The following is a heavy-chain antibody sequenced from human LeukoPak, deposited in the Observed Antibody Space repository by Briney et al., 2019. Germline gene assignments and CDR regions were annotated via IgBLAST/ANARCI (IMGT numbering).Heavy chain of an antibody. CDR3: ARDLGPLHYDFWSGPDY. CDR2: ISYDGSNK. D-gene: IGHD3-3*01. Sequence: TGGSLRLSCAASGFTFSSYAMHWVRQAPGKGLEWVAVISYDGSNKYYADSVKGRFTISRDNSKNTLYLQMNSLRAEDTAVYYCARDLGPLHYDFWSGPDYWGQGTLVTVSS. J-gene: IGHJ4*02. V-gene: IGHV3-30-3*01. CDR1: GFTFSSYA.